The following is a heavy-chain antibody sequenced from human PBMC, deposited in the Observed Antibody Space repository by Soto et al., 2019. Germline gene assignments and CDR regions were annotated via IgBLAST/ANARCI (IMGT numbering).Heavy chain of an antibody. CDR2: AYYSGST. CDR1: GSSISSYY. V-gene: IGHV4-59*01. CDR3: ARGRYCSGGSCNDAHWGSRYTNYYYYGMDV. Sequence: SENLSLTCNGSGSSISSYYWRWIRQPPGKGMEWIGYAYYSGSTLYNPSLKSRVSISVDTSKSQFYLRLNSVTAADTAVYYCARGRYCSGGSCNDAHWGSRYTNYYYYGMDVWGQGATVTVSS. J-gene: IGHJ6*02. D-gene: IGHD2-15*01.